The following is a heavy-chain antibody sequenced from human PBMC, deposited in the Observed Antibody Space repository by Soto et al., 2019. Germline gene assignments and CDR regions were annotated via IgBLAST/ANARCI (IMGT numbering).Heavy chain of an antibody. D-gene: IGHD6-19*01. V-gene: IGHV3-23*01. Sequence: GGSLRLSCAASGFAFSSYAMSWVRQAPGKGLEWVSAISGSGGSTYYADSVKGRFTISRDNSKNTLYLQMNSLRAEDTAVYYCAKFVAVADQNFDYWGQGTLVTVSS. CDR3: AKFVAVADQNFDY. J-gene: IGHJ4*02. CDR1: GFAFSSYA. CDR2: ISGSGGST.